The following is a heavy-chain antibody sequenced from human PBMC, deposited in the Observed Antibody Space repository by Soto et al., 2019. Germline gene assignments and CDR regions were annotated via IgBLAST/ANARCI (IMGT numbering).Heavy chain of an antibody. J-gene: IGHJ4*02. CDR1: GFSFSSYG. V-gene: IGHV3-33*01. CDR2: ILDDGSDK. D-gene: IGHD4-17*01. CDR3: ARDDDYGDNGLDY. Sequence: QVQLVESGGGVVQRGRSLRLSCAASGFSFSSYGMHWVRQAPGKGLEWVAVILDDGSDKDYTDAVKGRFTISRDNSKNTLYLEMTSLRAEDTAVYYCARDDDYGDNGLDYWGQGTLVTVSS.